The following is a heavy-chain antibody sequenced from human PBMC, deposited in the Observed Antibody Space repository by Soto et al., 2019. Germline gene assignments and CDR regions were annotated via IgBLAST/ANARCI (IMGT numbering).Heavy chain of an antibody. Sequence: PGGSLRLSCAASGFTFSSYGMHWVRQAPGKGLEWVAVIWYDGSNKYYADSVKGRFTISRDNSKNTLYLQMNSLRAEDTAVYYCARAPFSSRFLDRYGMDVWGQGTTVTVSS. CDR2: IWYDGSNK. CDR1: GFTFSSYG. D-gene: IGHD3-3*01. J-gene: IGHJ6*02. V-gene: IGHV3-33*01. CDR3: ARAPFSSRFLDRYGMDV.